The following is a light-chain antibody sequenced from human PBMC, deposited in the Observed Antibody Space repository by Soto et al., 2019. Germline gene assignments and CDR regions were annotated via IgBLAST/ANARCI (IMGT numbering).Light chain of an antibody. J-gene: IGLJ1*01. V-gene: IGLV1-51*01. Sequence: QSALTQPPSVSAATGQKVTISCPGSRYNIGGNSVSWYQQLPGTAPKLLIYEDNKRPSGIPDRFSVSKSGTSATLGITGFQTGDEADYYCGSWDSSLCAYVFGTGTKGTVL. CDR2: EDN. CDR1: RYNIGGNS. CDR3: GSWDSSLCAYV.